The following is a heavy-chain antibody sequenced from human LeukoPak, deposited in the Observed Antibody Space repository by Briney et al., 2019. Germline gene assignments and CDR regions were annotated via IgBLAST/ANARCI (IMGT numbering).Heavy chain of an antibody. D-gene: IGHD3-22*01. V-gene: IGHV1-2*02. CDR3: ARNHDSSVLNY. Sequence: ASVKVSCKASGYTFTGYYMHWVRQAPGQGLEWMGWINPNSGGTNYAQKFQGRVTMTRDTSISTAYMEPSRLRPDDTAVYYCARNHDSSVLNYWGQGTLVTVSS. J-gene: IGHJ4*02. CDR2: INPNSGGT. CDR1: GYTFTGYY.